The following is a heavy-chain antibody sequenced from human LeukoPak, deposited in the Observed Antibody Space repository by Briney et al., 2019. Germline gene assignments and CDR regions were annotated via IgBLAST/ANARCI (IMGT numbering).Heavy chain of an antibody. J-gene: IGHJ6*03. CDR2: IYYSGST. V-gene: IGHV4-39*07. CDR1: GGSISSSSYY. D-gene: IGHD3-10*01. CDR3: ARGDTMVRGNYYYMDV. Sequence: SETLSLTCTVSGGSISSSSYYWGWIRQPPGKGLEWIGSIYYSGSTYYNPSLKSRVTISVDTSKNQFSLKLSSVTAADTAVYYCARGDTMVRGNYYYMDVWGKGTTVTISS.